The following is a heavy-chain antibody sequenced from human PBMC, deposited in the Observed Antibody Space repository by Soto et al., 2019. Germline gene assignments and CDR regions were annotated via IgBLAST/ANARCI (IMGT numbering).Heavy chain of an antibody. J-gene: IGHJ3*02. CDR1: GGSIISGGYY. Sequence: SETLSLTCTVSGGSIISGGYYCICIRQHPWNGLEWIGYIYYSGSTYYNPSLKSRVTISVDTSKNQFSLKLSSVTAADTAVYYCARDLGLGLMRRRTGTFDIWGQGTMVTVSS. CDR2: IYYSGST. D-gene: IGHD2-8*01. CDR3: ARDLGLGLMRRRTGTFDI. V-gene: IGHV4-31*03.